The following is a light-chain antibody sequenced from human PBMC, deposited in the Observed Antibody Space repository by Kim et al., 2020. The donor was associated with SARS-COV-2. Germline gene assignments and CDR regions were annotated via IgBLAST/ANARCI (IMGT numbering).Light chain of an antibody. V-gene: IGLV9-49*01. Sequence: QPVLTQPPSASASLRASVTLTCTLSSGYSNYKVDWYQQRPGKGPRFVMRVGTGGIVGSKGDGIPDRFSVLGSGLNRYLTIKNIQEEDESDYHCGADHGSGSNFLVVFGGGTQLTVL. CDR2: VGTGGIVG. CDR3: GADHGSGSNFLVV. CDR1: SGYSNYK. J-gene: IGLJ2*01.